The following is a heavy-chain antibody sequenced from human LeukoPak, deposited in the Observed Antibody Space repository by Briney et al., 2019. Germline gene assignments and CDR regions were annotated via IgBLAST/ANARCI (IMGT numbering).Heavy chain of an antibody. Sequence: PSETLSLTCTVSGGSISSYYWSWIRQPPGKGLEWIGYIYYSGSTNYNPSLKSRVTISVDTSKNQFSLKLSSVTAADTAVYYCARVQWPSYYYYYMDVWGKGTTVTISS. CDR3: ARVQWPSYYYYYMDV. D-gene: IGHD6-19*01. J-gene: IGHJ6*03. CDR2: IYYSGST. V-gene: IGHV4-59*01. CDR1: GGSISSYY.